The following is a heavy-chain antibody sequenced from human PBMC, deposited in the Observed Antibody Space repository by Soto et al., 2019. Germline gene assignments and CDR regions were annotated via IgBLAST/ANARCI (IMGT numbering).Heavy chain of an antibody. J-gene: IGHJ5*02. D-gene: IGHD1-1*01. CDR2: FSGGGGGT. CDR3: VRWNGFGDR. V-gene: IGHV3-23*01. CDR1: GFTFSTSW. Sequence: LRLSCAASGFTFSTSWMTWVRQAPGKGLEWVSGFSGGGGGTFYADSVKGRFTISRDDPKNTAYLQMNSLGAEDTAVYYCVRWNGFGDRWGQGTLVTVSS.